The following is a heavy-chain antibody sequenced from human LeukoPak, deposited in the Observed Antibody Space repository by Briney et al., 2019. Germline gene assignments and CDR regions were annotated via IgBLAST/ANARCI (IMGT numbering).Heavy chain of an antibody. J-gene: IGHJ4*02. CDR3: ARHHKVRNADSYGPY. CDR1: GGSISSGDCY. Sequence: PSETLSLTCTVSGGSISSGDCYWSWIRQPPGKGLEWIGYIYYSGSTNYNPSLKSRVTISVDTSKNQFSLKLSSVTAADTAVYYCARHHKVRNADSYGPYWGQGTLVTVSS. CDR2: IYYSGST. V-gene: IGHV4-61*08. D-gene: IGHD5-18*01.